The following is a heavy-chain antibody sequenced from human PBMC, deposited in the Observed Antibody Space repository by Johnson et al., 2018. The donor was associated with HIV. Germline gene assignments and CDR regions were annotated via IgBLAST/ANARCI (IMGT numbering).Heavy chain of an antibody. Sequence: VQLVESGGGLVQPGRSLRLSCAASGFTFDDYAMHWVRQAPGKGLEWVSAISGSGGSTYYADSVKGRFTISRDNAKNSLYLQMNSLRAEDTAVYYCAKDFNGRAFDIWGQGTMVTVSS. J-gene: IGHJ3*02. CDR2: ISGSGGST. CDR1: GFTFDDYA. CDR3: AKDFNGRAFDI. V-gene: IGHV3-9*01.